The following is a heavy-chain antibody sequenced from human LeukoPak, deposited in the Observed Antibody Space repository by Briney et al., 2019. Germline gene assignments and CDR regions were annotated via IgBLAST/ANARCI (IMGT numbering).Heavy chain of an antibody. J-gene: IGHJ4*02. CDR2: IYHSGST. Sequence: PSETLSLTCAVSGGSISSGGYSWSWIRQPPGKGLEWIGYIYHSGSTNYNPSLKSRVTISVDTSKNQFSLKLSSVTAADTAVYYCARVNYYDSSGPPEYWGQGTLVTVSS. CDR3: ARVNYYDSSGPPEY. CDR1: GGSISSGGYS. D-gene: IGHD3-22*01. V-gene: IGHV4-30-2*01.